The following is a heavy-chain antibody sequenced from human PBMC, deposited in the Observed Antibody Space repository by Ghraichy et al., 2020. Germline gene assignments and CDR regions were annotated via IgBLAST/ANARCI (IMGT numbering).Heavy chain of an antibody. J-gene: IGHJ2*01. Sequence: GESLNISCVVSGFTFSNYNMNWIRQAPGKGLEWVSSADKTGSYIYYADSVKGRFTLSRDNAKDSLYLQMDSLRAEDTAVYYCVRMGYASGWNIQNWYFDIWGRGTLVTVSS. V-gene: IGHV3-21*01. CDR2: ADKTGSYI. CDR3: VRMGYASGWNIQNWYFDI. CDR1: GFTFSNYN. D-gene: IGHD6-19*01.